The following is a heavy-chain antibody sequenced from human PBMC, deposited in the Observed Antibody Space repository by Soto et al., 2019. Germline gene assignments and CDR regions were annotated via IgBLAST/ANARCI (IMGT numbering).Heavy chain of an antibody. CDR3: AAGPGGGGY. Sequence: EVQLVESGGGLIQPGGSLRLSCAVSGFTVSNNYMSWVRQAPGKGLEGVSVIYSGGYTAYGDSVKGRFTISRDNSKNTNYLKKKSRRADDPAVYCWAAGPGGGGYWGQGTLVTVSS. J-gene: IGHJ4*02. CDR2: IYSGGYT. D-gene: IGHD3-10*01. CDR1: GFTVSNNY. V-gene: IGHV3-53*01.